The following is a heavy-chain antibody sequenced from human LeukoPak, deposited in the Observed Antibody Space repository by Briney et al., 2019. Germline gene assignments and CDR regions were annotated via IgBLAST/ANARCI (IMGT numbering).Heavy chain of an antibody. CDR2: ISSSSTTI. CDR3: AKVAKYYYGSETYYFFEH. V-gene: IGHV3-48*01. J-gene: IGHJ4*02. Sequence: GGSLRLSCAASGFTFSSYSMNWVRQAPGKGLEWVSYISSSSTTIYYADSVKGRFTISRDNAKNSLYLQMNSLRAEDTAVYYCAKVAKYYYGSETYYFFEHWGQGTPVTASS. D-gene: IGHD3-10*01. CDR1: GFTFSSYS.